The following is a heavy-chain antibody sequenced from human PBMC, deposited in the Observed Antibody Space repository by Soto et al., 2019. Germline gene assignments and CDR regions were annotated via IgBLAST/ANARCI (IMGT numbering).Heavy chain of an antibody. CDR2: ISAYNGNT. Sequence: QVQLVQSGAEVKKPGASVKVSCKASGYTFTSYDISWVRQAPGQGLEWMGWISAYNGNTNYAQKLQGRGTMTTDTSTSTAYMELRSLRSDDTAVYYCRREFSGFTTFGMDVWGQGTTVTVSS. CDR1: GYTFTSYD. D-gene: IGHD3-10*01. CDR3: RREFSGFTTFGMDV. J-gene: IGHJ6*02. V-gene: IGHV1-18*01.